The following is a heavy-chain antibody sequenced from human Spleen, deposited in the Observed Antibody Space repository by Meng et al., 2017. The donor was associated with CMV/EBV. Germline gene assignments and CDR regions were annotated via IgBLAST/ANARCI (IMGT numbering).Heavy chain of an antibody. J-gene: IGHJ4*02. CDR1: GGSVSSGGYY. D-gene: IGHD6-19*01. CDR2: IYYSGST. Sequence: VRLRERGPGRVKPPQTLSLTCTCSGGSVSSGGYYWTWIRQHPGKGLEWFGHIYYSGSTFYNPSLKRRVIISIDTSKNQFSLNLRSVTAADTAVYYCARVSSGWDYFDYWGQGTLVTVSS. CDR3: ARVSSGWDYFDY. V-gene: IGHV4-31*03.